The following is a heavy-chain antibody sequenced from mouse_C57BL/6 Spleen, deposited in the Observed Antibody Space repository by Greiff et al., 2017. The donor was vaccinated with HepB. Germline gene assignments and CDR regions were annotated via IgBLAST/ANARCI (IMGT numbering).Heavy chain of an antibody. CDR3: ASLFVYYYAMDY. Sequence: QVQLQQPGAELVKPGASVKLSCKASGYTFTSYWMHWVKQRPGQGLEWIGMIHPNSGSTNYNEKFKSKATLTVDKSSSTAYMQLSSLTSEDSAVYYCASLFVYYYAMDYWGQGSSVTVSS. D-gene: IGHD6-5*01. CDR1: GYTFTSYW. CDR2: IHPNSGST. J-gene: IGHJ4*01. V-gene: IGHV1-64*01.